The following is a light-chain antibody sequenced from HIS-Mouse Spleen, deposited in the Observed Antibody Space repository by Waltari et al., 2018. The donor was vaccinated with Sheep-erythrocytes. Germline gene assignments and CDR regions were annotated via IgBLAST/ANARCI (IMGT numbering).Light chain of an antibody. CDR3: CSYAGSYNHV. V-gene: IGLV2-11*01. CDR2: DVS. CDR1: SSDVGGYNY. Sequence: LTQPRSVSGSPGQSVTISCTGTSSDVGGYNYVSWYQQHPGKAPKLMIYDVSKRPSGVPDRFSGSKSGNTASQTISGLQAEDEADYYCCSYAGSYNHVFATGTKVTVL. J-gene: IGLJ1*01.